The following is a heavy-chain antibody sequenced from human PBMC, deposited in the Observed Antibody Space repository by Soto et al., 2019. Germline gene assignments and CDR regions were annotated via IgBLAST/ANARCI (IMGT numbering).Heavy chain of an antibody. V-gene: IGHV1-18*01. J-gene: IGHJ6*02. CDR2: ISAYNGNT. CDR1: GYTFSNYG. Sequence: QVQLVQSGAGVKKPGASVKVSCKASGYTFSNYGFSWVRQAPGQRLEWMGWISAYNGNTNYAQKVQGRVTMTTDTSTGTAYMELRSLRSDDTAVYYCASSFTSSQWRYGMDVWGQGTTVTVSS. CDR3: ASSFTSSQWRYGMDV. D-gene: IGHD2-2*01.